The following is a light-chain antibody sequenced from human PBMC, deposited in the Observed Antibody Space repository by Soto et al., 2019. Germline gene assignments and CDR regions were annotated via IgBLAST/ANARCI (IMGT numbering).Light chain of an antibody. Sequence: TLSVSPGERATLSCRASHSVSSRLAWYQQKPGQAPRLLIYGVSTRATGLPARFSGSGSGTEFTLTISSLQSEDFAVYYCQHYTNWPLTFGGGTEVDIK. J-gene: IGKJ4*01. CDR1: HSVSSR. CDR2: GVS. CDR3: QHYTNWPLT. V-gene: IGKV3-15*01.